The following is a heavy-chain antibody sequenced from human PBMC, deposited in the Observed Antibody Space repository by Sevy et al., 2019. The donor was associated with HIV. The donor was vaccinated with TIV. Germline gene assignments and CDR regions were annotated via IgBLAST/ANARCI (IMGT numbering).Heavy chain of an antibody. V-gene: IGHV3-15*01. CDR3: TAIVVVPAEL. J-gene: IGHJ4*02. D-gene: IGHD2-2*01. CDR1: GFTFSNAW. CDR2: IKSKTDGGTT. Sequence: GGSLRLSCVASGFTFSNAWMSWVRQAPEKGLEWVGRIKSKTDGGTTDYAAPVKGRLTISRDDSKNTLYLQMNSLKTEDTAVYYCTAIVVVPAELWGQGTLVTVSS.